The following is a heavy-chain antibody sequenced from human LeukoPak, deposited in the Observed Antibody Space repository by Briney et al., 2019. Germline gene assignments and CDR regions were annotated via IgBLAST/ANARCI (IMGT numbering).Heavy chain of an antibody. J-gene: IGHJ3*02. CDR3: ARDGAVDILAGYGAFDI. D-gene: IGHD3-9*01. CDR1: GGSIRSYY. V-gene: IGHV4-59*01. CDR2: MHYTGTT. Sequence: SETLSLTCAVSGGSIRSYYWSWIRQPPGKGLEWFGYMHYTGTTNYNPSLKSRVTISVDTSKNQFSLKLTCVSAADTAVYYCARDGAVDILAGYGAFDIWGQGTMVTVSS.